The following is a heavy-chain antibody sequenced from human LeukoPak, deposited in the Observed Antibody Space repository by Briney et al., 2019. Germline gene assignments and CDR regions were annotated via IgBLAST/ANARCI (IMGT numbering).Heavy chain of an antibody. CDR2: ISSSGSTI. Sequence: GGSLRLSCAASGFTFSDYYMSWIRQAPGKGLEWVSYISSSGSTIYYADSVKGRFTISRDNAKNSLYLQMNSLRAEDTAVYYCASFREDILTGYYNHWGQGTLVTVSS. V-gene: IGHV3-11*04. D-gene: IGHD3-9*01. CDR3: ASFREDILTGYYNH. CDR1: GFTFSDYY. J-gene: IGHJ5*02.